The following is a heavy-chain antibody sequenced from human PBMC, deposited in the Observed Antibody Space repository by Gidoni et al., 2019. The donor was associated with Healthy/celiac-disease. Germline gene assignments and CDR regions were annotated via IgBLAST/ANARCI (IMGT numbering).Heavy chain of an antibody. CDR2: IRSKANSYAT. Sequence: EVQLVESGGGLVQPGGSLKLSCAASGFTVSGSAMHWVRQASGKGLEWVGRIRSKANSYATAYAASVKGRFTISRDDSKNTAYLQMNSLKTEDTAVYYCTYKGGDYGNFDYWGQGTLVTVSS. CDR1: GFTVSGSA. J-gene: IGHJ4*02. D-gene: IGHD2-21*02. CDR3: TYKGGDYGNFDY. V-gene: IGHV3-73*01.